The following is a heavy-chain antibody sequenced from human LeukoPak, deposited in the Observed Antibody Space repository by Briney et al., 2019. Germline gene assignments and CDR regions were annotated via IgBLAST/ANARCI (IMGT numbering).Heavy chain of an antibody. J-gene: IGHJ4*02. CDR2: ISSSGSTI. V-gene: IGHV3-11*04. Sequence: PGGSLRLSCAASGFTFSDYYMSWIRQAPGKGLEWVSYISSSGSTIYYADSVKGRFTISRDNAKNSLYLQMSSLRAEDTAIYYCARDETYDYESNGYLDFWGQGTVVTVSS. CDR1: GFTFSDYY. D-gene: IGHD3-22*01. CDR3: ARDETYDYESNGYLDF.